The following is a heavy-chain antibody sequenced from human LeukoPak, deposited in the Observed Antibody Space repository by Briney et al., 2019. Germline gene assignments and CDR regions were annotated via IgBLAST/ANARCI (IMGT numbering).Heavy chain of an antibody. V-gene: IGHV3-33*01. Sequence: GESLRLSCAASGFTFSSYGMHWVRQAPGKGLEWVAVIWYDGSNKYYADSVKGRFTISRDNSKNTLYLQMNSLRAEDTAVYYCARDGSGSYYKSFDYWGQGTLVTVSS. CDR2: IWYDGSNK. D-gene: IGHD3-10*01. CDR3: ARDGSGSYYKSFDY. J-gene: IGHJ4*02. CDR1: GFTFSSYG.